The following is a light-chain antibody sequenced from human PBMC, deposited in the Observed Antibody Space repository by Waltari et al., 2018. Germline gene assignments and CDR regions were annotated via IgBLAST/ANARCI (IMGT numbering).Light chain of an antibody. CDR3: QQFGSSPFT. Sequence: EIVLPQSPGTLSFSPGESATLSCRASRRVTSNYLAWYQQKPGQAPRLLIHGASSRATDIPDRFSGSGSGTDFTLTINRLEPEDFAVYYCQQFGSSPFTFGQGTRLEIK. CDR1: RRVTSNY. V-gene: IGKV3-20*01. CDR2: GAS. J-gene: IGKJ5*01.